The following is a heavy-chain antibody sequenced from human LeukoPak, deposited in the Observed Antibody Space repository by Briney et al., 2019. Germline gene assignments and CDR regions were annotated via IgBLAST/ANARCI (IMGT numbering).Heavy chain of an antibody. CDR2: IIPIFGTA. Sequence: ASVKVSCKASGCTFSSYAISWVRQAPGQGLEWMGGIIPIFGTANYAQKFQGRVTITADESTSTAYMELSSLRSEDTAVYYCARYILGFGEFPPYFDYWGQGTLVTVSS. CDR3: ARYILGFGEFPPYFDY. CDR1: GCTFSSYA. V-gene: IGHV1-69*01. D-gene: IGHD3-10*01. J-gene: IGHJ4*02.